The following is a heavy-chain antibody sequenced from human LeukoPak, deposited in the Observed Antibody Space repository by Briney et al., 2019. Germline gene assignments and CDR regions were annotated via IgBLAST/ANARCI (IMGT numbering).Heavy chain of an antibody. J-gene: IGHJ2*01. CDR2: IYYSGST. V-gene: IGHV4-59*01. CDR1: GGSISSYY. Sequence: SETLSLTCTVSGGSISSYYWRWVRQPPGKGLEWIGYIYYSGSTNYNPSLKSRVTISVDTSKNQFSLKLSSVTAADTAVYYCARGFSRGWYFDFWGRGTLVTVSS. CDR3: ARGFSRGWYFDF.